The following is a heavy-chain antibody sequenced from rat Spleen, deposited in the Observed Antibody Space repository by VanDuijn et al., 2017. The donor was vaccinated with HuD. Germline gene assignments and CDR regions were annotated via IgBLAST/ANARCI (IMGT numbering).Heavy chain of an antibody. CDR2: ITYDGSST. V-gene: IGHV5-29*01. Sequence: EVQLVESGGGLVQPGRSLKLSCAASGFTFSNYGMAWVCQAPATGLEWVASITYDGSSTYYRESGKGRFTFSRDNAKSTLSLQIDSLRSEDTATYYCARRYCDAPFDYWGQGVMVTVSS. D-gene: IGHD1-12*01. CDR1: GFTFSNYG. CDR3: ARRYCDAPFDY. J-gene: IGHJ2*01.